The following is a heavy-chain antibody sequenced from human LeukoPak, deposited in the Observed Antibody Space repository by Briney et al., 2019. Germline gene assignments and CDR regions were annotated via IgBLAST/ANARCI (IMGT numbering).Heavy chain of an antibody. CDR1: GGSFSGYY. CDR2: INHSGST. D-gene: IGHD6-13*01. Sequence: SETLSLTCAVYGGSFSGYYWSWIRQPPGKGLEWIGEINHSGSTNYNPSLKSRVTISVDTSKNQFSLKLSSVTAADTAVYYCARPKYSSSWYYWGQGTLVTVSS. J-gene: IGHJ4*02. V-gene: IGHV4-34*01. CDR3: ARPKYSSSWYY.